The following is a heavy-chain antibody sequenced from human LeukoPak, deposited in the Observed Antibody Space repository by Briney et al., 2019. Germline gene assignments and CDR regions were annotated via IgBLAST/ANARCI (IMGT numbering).Heavy chain of an antibody. J-gene: IGHJ5*02. CDR3: ARVGRGSGSYYPSWFDP. Sequence: GGSLRLSCVASGFTFTNFALHWVREAPGKGLEWVALISFDGSEKYYADSVKGRFTISRDNAKNSLYLHMNNLRAEDTALYHCARVGRGSGSYYPSWFDPWGQGTLVTVSS. D-gene: IGHD3-10*01. CDR1: GFTFTNFA. CDR2: ISFDGSEK. V-gene: IGHV3-30*04.